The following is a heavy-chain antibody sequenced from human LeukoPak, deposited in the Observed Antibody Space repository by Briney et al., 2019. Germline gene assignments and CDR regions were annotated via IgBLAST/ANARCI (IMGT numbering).Heavy chain of an antibody. CDR1: GFTFSSYG. V-gene: IGHV3-23*01. D-gene: IGHD6-13*01. J-gene: IGHJ4*02. CDR2: IGGSDGRT. CDR3: AKERSDSRWYLYDY. Sequence: PGGSLRLSCAASGFTFSSYGMSWVRQAPGKGLEWVSAIGGSDGRTYYADSVQGRFTISRDNSKDTLDLHMNSLRAGDTAVYYCAKERSDSRWYLYDYWGQGTLVTVSS.